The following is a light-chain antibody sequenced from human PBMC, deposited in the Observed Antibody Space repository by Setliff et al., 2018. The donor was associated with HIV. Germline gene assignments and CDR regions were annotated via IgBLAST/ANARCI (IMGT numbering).Light chain of an antibody. CDR1: SSDVGGYNY. V-gene: IGLV2-8*01. J-gene: IGLJ2*01. Sequence: QSVLTQSPSASGSPGQSVTISCTGTSSDVGGYNYVSWHQQHPGKAPKVIIYEVSKRPSGVPDRFSGSKSGNTASLTISGLQAEDEADYYCCSYAGSYTPVIFGGGTKVTVL. CDR2: EVS. CDR3: CSYAGSYTPVI.